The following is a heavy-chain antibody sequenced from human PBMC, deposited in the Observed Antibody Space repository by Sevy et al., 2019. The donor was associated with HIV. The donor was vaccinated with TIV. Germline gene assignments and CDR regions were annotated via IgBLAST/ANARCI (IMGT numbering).Heavy chain of an antibody. CDR1: GFTFSSYT. CDR3: ARDAGYCSSTSCYRGDYFDY. V-gene: IGHV3-21*01. J-gene: IGHJ4*02. Sequence: GGSLRLSCAASGFTFSSYTMNWVRQAPGKGLEWVSSISGSSNYIYYGDSVKGRFTISRDNAKKSLYLQMNNLRAEDTAVYYCARDAGYCSSTSCYRGDYFDYWGQGTLVTVSS. CDR2: ISGSSNYI. D-gene: IGHD2-2*02.